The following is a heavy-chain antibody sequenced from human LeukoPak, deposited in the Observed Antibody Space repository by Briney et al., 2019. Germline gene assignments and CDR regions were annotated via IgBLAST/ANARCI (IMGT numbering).Heavy chain of an antibody. V-gene: IGHV3-48*02. CDR2: ISSSSTI. CDR3: ARGALDFDY. CDR1: GFTFSSYS. Sequence: GGSLRLSCAASGFTFSSYSMNWVRQAPGKGLEWVSYISSSSTIYYADSVKGRFTISRDNAKNSLYLHMNSLKDEDTAVYYCARGALDFDYWGQGTLVTVSS. J-gene: IGHJ4*02.